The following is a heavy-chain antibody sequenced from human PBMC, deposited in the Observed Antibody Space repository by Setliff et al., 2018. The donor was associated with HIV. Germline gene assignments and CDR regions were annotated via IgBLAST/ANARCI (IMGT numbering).Heavy chain of an antibody. D-gene: IGHD5-18*01. CDR1: GGSISSGGYY. CDR3: ARAVRGYSFGPAI. J-gene: IGHJ4*02. V-gene: IGHV4-31*03. Sequence: PSETLSLTCTVSGGSISSGGYYWSWIRQHPGKGLEWIGYIYYSGSTYYNPSLKSRVTISVDTSKNQFSLKLSSVTAADTAVYYCARAVRGYSFGPAIWGQGTLVTVSS. CDR2: IYYSGST.